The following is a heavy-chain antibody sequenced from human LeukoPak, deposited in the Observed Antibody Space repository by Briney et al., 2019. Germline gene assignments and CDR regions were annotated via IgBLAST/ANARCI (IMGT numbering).Heavy chain of an antibody. Sequence: PSETLSLTCTVSVGSISSGGYYCSWIRQHPAKGLEWIGYIYYSWNTYYNPSLESRVTISVYTSKNQFSLGLSSVTAAGTAVYYCARDDTKSGGDWFDRWGQGSMVTVCS. CDR2: IYYSWNT. CDR1: VGSISSGGYY. D-gene: IGHD2-21*01. CDR3: ARDDTKSGGDWFDR. J-gene: IGHJ5*02. V-gene: IGHV4-31*03.